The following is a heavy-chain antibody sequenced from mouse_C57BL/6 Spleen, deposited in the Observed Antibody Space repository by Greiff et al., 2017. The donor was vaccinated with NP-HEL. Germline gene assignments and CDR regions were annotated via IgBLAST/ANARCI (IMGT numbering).Heavy chain of an antibody. J-gene: IGHJ2*01. CDR3: ARGARDGVDY. CDR2: IYPSDSET. CDR1: GYTFTSYW. Sequence: VQLQQSGAELVRPGSSVKLSCKASGYTFTSYWMDWVKQRPGQGLEWIGNIYPSDSETHYNQKFKDKATLTVDKSSSTAYMQLSSLTSEDSAVYYCARGARDGVDYWGQGTTLTVSS. V-gene: IGHV1-61*01.